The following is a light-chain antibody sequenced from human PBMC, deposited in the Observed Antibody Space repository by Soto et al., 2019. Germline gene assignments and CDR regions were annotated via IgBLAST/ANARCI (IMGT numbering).Light chain of an antibody. CDR3: QQYGNSPIT. V-gene: IGKV3-20*01. J-gene: IGKJ5*01. Sequence: EIVMTQSPATLSVSPGERVTLSCRASQSVSSSLAWYQQKPGQAPRLLIYGTSSRATGIPDRFSGSGSGTDFTLTISRLEPEDFAVYYCQQYGNSPITFGQGTRLEI. CDR1: QSVSSS. CDR2: GTS.